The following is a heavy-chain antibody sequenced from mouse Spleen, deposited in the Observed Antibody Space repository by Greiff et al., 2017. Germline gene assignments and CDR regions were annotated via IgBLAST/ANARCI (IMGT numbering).Heavy chain of an antibody. CDR2: ILPGSGST. CDR1: GYTFSSYW. Sequence: QVQLKESGAELMKPGASVKISCKATGYTFSSYWIEWVKQRPGHGLEWIGEILPGSGSTNYNEKFKGKATFTADTSSNTAYMQLSSLTSEDSAVYYCARRNYGSSYVAYAMDYWGQGTSVTVSS. J-gene: IGHJ4*01. V-gene: IGHV1-9*01. D-gene: IGHD1-1*01. CDR3: ARRNYGSSYVAYAMDY.